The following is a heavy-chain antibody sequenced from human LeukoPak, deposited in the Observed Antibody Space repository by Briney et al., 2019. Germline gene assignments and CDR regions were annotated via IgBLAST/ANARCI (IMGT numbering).Heavy chain of an antibody. D-gene: IGHD5-24*01. V-gene: IGHV1-69*05. J-gene: IGHJ4*02. Sequence: SVKVSCKASGGTFSSYTISWVRQAPGQGLEWMGRIILIFGTANYAQKFQGRVTITTDESTRTASMELSSLRSEDTAVYYCANSDGYNPYYFDYWGQGTLVTVSS. CDR1: GGTFSSYT. CDR2: IILIFGTA. CDR3: ANSDGYNPYYFDY.